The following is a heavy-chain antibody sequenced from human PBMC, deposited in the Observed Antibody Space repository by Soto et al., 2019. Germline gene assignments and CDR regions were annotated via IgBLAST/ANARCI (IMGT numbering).Heavy chain of an antibody. CDR1: GYTFTSYG. Sequence: GASVKVSCKASGYTFTSYGISWVRQAPGQGLEWMGWISAYNGNTNYAQKLQGRVTMTTDTSTSTAYMELRSLRSDDTAVYYCAREAGYRSSTSCYWSWFDPWGQGTLVTVSS. J-gene: IGHJ5*02. V-gene: IGHV1-18*01. CDR3: AREAGYRSSTSCYWSWFDP. CDR2: ISAYNGNT. D-gene: IGHD2-2*03.